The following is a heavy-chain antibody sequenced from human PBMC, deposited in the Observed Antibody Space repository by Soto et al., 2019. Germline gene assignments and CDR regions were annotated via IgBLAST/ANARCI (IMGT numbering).Heavy chain of an antibody. CDR3: ARAGGSSSSWYSVLTHRRDNWFDP. J-gene: IGHJ5*02. Sequence: PSETLSLTCAVYGGSFSGYYWSWIRQPPGKGLEWIGEINHSGSTNYNPSLKSRVTISVDTSKDQFSLKLSSVTAADTAVYYCARAGGSSSSWYSVLTHRRDNWFDPWGQGTLVTAPQ. D-gene: IGHD6-13*01. CDR2: INHSGST. CDR1: GGSFSGYY. V-gene: IGHV4-34*01.